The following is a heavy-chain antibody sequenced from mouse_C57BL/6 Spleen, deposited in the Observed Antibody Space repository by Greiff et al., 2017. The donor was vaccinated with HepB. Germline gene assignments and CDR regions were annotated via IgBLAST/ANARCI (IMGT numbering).Heavy chain of an antibody. CDR2: INPSNGGT. J-gene: IGHJ1*03. V-gene: IGHV1-53*01. CDR3: ARSLYYGSSYWYFDV. Sequence: QVQLQQPGTELVKPGASVKLSCKTSGYTFTSYWMHWVKQRPGQGLEWIGNINPSNGGTNYNEKFKSKATLTVDKSSSTAYMQLSSLTSEDSAVYYCARSLYYGSSYWYFDVWGTGTTVIVSS. D-gene: IGHD1-1*01. CDR1: GYTFTSYW.